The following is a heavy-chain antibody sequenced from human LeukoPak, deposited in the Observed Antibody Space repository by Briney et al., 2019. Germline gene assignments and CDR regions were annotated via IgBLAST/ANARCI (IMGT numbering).Heavy chain of an antibody. CDR3: GRELGGGTTREDWLDP. V-gene: IGHV1-2*02. D-gene: IGHD1-1*01. CDR2: INCNSGAT. CDR1: GYTFTDYH. Sequence: ASVKVSCKASGYTFTDYHIHWVRQAPGQGLEWMGWINCNSGATHYAQKFQGRVTMTRDTSISTTHMDLTSLTSDDTAVYHCGRELGGGTTREDWLDPWGQGTLVTVSS. J-gene: IGHJ5*02.